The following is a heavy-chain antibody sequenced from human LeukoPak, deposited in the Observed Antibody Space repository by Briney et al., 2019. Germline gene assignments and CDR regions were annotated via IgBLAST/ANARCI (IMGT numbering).Heavy chain of an antibody. V-gene: IGHV4-38-2*02. Sequence: PSETLSLTCTVSGYSISSGYYWGWIRQPPGKGLEWIGSIYHSGSTYYNPSLKSRVTISVDTSKNQFSLKLSSVTAADTAVYYCAGIVGNPKHMFDYWGQGTLVTVSS. CDR3: AGIVGNPKHMFDY. J-gene: IGHJ4*02. D-gene: IGHD1-26*01. CDR1: GYSISSGYY. CDR2: IYHSGST.